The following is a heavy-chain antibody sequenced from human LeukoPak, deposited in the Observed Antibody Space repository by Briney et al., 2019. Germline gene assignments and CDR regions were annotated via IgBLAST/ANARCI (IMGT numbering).Heavy chain of an antibody. V-gene: IGHV3-21*01. J-gene: IGHJ6*02. CDR1: GFTFSSYS. CDR2: ISSSSSYI. Sequence: GGSLRLSCAASGFTFSSYSMNWVRQAPGKGLEWVSSISSSSSYIYYADSVKGRFTISRDNAKNSLYLQMNSLRAEDTAVYYCARDYDEWQWLTRGPGSYYYYGMDVWGQGTTVTVSS. D-gene: IGHD6-19*01. CDR3: ARDYDEWQWLTRGPGSYYYYGMDV.